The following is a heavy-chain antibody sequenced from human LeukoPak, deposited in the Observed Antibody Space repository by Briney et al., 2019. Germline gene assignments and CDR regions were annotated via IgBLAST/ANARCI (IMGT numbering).Heavy chain of an antibody. CDR2: IDPSGSYT. J-gene: IGHJ6*04. CDR1: GYSFTSYW. Sequence: GESLKISCKGSGYSFTSYWISWVRQVPGKGLEWMGRIDPSGSYTNYSPSFQGHVTISADKSISTAYLQWGSLKASDTAMYYCARFLGPSYGMDVWGKGTTVTVSS. V-gene: IGHV5-10-1*01. D-gene: IGHD7-27*01. CDR3: ARFLGPSYGMDV.